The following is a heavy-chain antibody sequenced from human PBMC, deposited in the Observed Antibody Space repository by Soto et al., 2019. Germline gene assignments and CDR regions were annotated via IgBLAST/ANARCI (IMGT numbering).Heavy chain of an antibody. CDR3: ARGRGDSSNWFGLY. Sequence: QVPLVQSGAEVKKPGASVKVSCTASGYTFTTYGITWVRQAPGQGLEWMGWISGNNGNTNYAQKLQGRVTMTTDTSTSTAYMELRSLRSDDTAVYYCARGRGDSSNWFGLYWGQGTLVTVSS. CDR1: GYTFTTYG. D-gene: IGHD6-13*01. CDR2: ISGNNGNT. J-gene: IGHJ4*02. V-gene: IGHV1-18*01.